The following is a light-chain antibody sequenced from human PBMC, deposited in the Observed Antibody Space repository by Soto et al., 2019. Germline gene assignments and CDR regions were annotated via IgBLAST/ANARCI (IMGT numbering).Light chain of an antibody. J-gene: IGLJ1*01. Sequence: QSVLTQPASVSGSPGQSITISCTGTSSDVGGYNYVSWYQQHPGKAPKLMIYDVSNRPSGVSNRFSGSKSGNTASLTFFGLQAEDEADYYCSSYTSSSTLGVFGTGTKVTV. CDR3: SSYTSSSTLGV. CDR2: DVS. V-gene: IGLV2-14*01. CDR1: SSDVGGYNY.